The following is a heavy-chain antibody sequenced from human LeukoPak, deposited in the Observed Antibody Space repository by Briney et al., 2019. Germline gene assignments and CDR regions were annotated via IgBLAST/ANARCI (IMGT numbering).Heavy chain of an antibody. CDR3: ARGGTYSSGLPGS. V-gene: IGHV3-74*01. D-gene: IGHD5-18*01. J-gene: IGHJ5*02. CDR1: GFTFSGYW. Sequence: GGSLRLSCAASGFTFSGYWMHWVRQAPGKGLLCVSRINSDGSSTNYADSVKGRFTISRDNAKDTLYLQMNTLRAEDTAVYYCARGGTYSSGLPGSWGQGTLVTVSS. CDR2: INSDGSST.